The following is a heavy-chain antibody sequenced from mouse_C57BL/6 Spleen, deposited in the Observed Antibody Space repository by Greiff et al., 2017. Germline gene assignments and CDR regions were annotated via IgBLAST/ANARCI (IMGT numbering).Heavy chain of an antibody. D-gene: IGHD1-2*01. CDR1: GYTFTSYW. V-gene: IGHV1-50*01. CDR2: IDPSDSYT. Sequence: VQLQQPGAELVKPGASVKLSCKASGYTFTSYWMQWVKQRPGQGLEWIGEIDPSDSYTNYNQKFKGKATLTVDTSSSTAYMQHSSLTSEDSAVYYCARRDYGLWGQGTTLTVSS. CDR3: ARRDYGL. J-gene: IGHJ2*01.